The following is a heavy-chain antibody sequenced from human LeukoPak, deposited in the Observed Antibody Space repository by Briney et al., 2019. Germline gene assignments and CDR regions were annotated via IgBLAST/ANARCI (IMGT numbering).Heavy chain of an antibody. CDR1: GFTFSSNS. J-gene: IGHJ6*02. CDR2: IRIIIGYI. D-gene: IGHD3-3*01. Sequence: PGGSRRPSCAASGFTFSSNSMNGFGQPPGKGLEWVSSIRIIIGYIYYADSVKGRFTISRDNAKNSLYLQMNSLRAEDTAVYYCARDLNYDFWSGYYGETDYYYGMDVWGQGTTVTVSS. V-gene: IGHV3-21*01. CDR3: ARDLNYDFWSGYYGETDYYYGMDV.